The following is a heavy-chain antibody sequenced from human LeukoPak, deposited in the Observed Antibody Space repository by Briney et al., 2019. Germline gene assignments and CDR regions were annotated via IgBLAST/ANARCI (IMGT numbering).Heavy chain of an antibody. CDR2: IYYSGST. J-gene: IGHJ4*02. D-gene: IGHD5-12*01. Sequence: PSETLSLTCTVSGGSISSGDYYWSWIRQPPGKGLEWIGYIYYSGSTYYNPSLKSRVTISVDTSKNQFSPKLSSVTAADTAVYYCARASPVATSLDYWGQGTLVTVSS. CDR3: ARASPVATSLDY. CDR1: GGSISSGDYY. V-gene: IGHV4-30-4*01.